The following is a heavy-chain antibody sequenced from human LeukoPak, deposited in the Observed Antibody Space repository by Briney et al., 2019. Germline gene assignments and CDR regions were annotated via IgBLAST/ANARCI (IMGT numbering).Heavy chain of an antibody. J-gene: IGHJ5*02. CDR2: IFYSGRS. D-gene: IGHD3-9*01. CDR1: GGSISSYD. V-gene: IGHV4-59*01. CDR3: ARGRGYFDPFDP. Sequence: SETLSLTCTVSGGSISSYDWSWLRQPPGKGLEWIGDIFYSGRSNHNPSLKSRVTISVDTSMNQFSLKLSSVTAADTAVYYCARGRGYFDPFDPWGQGTLVTVSS.